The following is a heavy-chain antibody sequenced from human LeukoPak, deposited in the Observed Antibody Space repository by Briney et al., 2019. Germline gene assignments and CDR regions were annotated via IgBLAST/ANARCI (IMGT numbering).Heavy chain of an antibody. CDR1: GFTFSSYG. V-gene: IGHV3-30*02. CDR3: AKNGDRGAYCSGGSCYPYYYYYMDV. CDR2: IRYDGSNK. D-gene: IGHD2-15*01. Sequence: GGSLRLSCAASGFTFSSYGMHWVRQAPGKGLEWVAFIRYDGSNKYYADSVKGRFTISRDNSKNTLYLQMNSLSAEDTAVYYRAKNGDRGAYCSGGSCYPYYYYYMDVWGKGTTVTISS. J-gene: IGHJ6*03.